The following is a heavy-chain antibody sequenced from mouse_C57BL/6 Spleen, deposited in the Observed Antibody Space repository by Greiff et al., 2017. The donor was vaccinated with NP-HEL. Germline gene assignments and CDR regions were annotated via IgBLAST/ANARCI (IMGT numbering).Heavy chain of an antibody. CDR2: IWGGGST. V-gene: IGHV2-9*01. CDR3: AKAPRTTVVAPYAMDY. Sequence: VKLMESGPGLVAPSQSLSITCTVSGFSLTSYGVDWVRQPPGKGLEWLGVIWGGGSTNYNSALMSRLSISKDNSKSQVFLKMNSLQTDDTAMYYCAKAPRTTVVAPYAMDYWGQGTSVTVSS. J-gene: IGHJ4*01. D-gene: IGHD1-1*01. CDR1: GFSLTSYG.